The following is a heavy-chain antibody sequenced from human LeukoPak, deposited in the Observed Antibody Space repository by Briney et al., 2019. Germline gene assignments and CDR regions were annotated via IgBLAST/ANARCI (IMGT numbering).Heavy chain of an antibody. J-gene: IGHJ4*02. D-gene: IGHD2-15*01. V-gene: IGHV3-74*01. CDR3: ARDICSGIGCYPRAPFDY. Sequence: GGSLRHSCAASGFTFSRYWMHWVRQAPGEGLVWVSRMNSDGSNTNYADSVKGRFTISRDNAKNTLYLQMNSLRADDTAVYYCARDICSGIGCYPRAPFDYWGQGTLVTVSS. CDR1: GFTFSRYW. CDR2: MNSDGSNT.